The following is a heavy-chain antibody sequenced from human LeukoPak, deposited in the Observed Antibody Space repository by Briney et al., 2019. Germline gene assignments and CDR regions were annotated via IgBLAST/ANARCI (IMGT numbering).Heavy chain of an antibody. CDR1: GFTFSSYW. V-gene: IGHV3-74*01. D-gene: IGHD3-22*01. J-gene: IGHJ4*02. CDR3: ARVWYYYGSSGYYYFDY. CDR2: INSDGSST. Sequence: GGSLRLSCAASGFTFSSYWMHWVRQAPGKGLVWVSRINSDGSSTSYADSVKGRFTISRDNAKNTLYLQMNSLRAEDTAVYYCARVWYYYGSSGYYYFDYWGQGTLVTVSS.